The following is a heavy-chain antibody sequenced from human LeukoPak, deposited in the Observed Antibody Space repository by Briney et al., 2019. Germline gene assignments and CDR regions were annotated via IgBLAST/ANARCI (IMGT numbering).Heavy chain of an antibody. CDR2: ISSSSSYI. D-gene: IGHD2-15*01. CDR1: GFTFSSYS. J-gene: IGHJ3*02. V-gene: IGHV3-21*01. CDR3: AREGAELPDAFDI. Sequence: GGSLRLSCAASGFTFSSYSMNWVRQAPGKGLEWVSSISSSSSYIYYADSVKGRFTISRDNTKNSLYLQMNSLRAEDTAVYYCAREGAELPDAFDIWGQGTMVTVSS.